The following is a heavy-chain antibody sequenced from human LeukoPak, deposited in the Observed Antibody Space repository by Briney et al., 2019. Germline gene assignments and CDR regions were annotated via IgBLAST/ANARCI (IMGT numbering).Heavy chain of an antibody. V-gene: IGHV6-1*01. CDR1: GDSASSYSAA. Sequence: SQTLSLTCAISGDSASSYSAAWSWIRQSPSRGLEWLGRTYYRSKWYNDYAVSVKSRITINPDTSKNQFSLQLTSVTPEDTAVYYCARSGGHDAFDIWGQGTMVTVSS. CDR2: TYYRSKWYN. J-gene: IGHJ3*02. CDR3: ARSGGHDAFDI. D-gene: IGHD4-23*01.